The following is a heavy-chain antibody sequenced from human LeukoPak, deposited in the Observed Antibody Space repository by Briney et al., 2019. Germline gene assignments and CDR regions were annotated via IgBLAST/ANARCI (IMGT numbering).Heavy chain of an antibody. CDR1: GFTFSSYA. V-gene: IGHV3-23*01. J-gene: IGHJ4*02. CDR2: ISGSGGST. D-gene: IGHD3-3*01. CDR3: AAQRFLEWLFDY. Sequence: PGGSLRLSCAASGFTFSSYAMSWVRQAPGKGLEWVSAISGSGGSTYYADSVKGRFTISRDNSKNTLYLQMNSLRAEDTAVYYCAAQRFLEWLFDYWGQGTLVTVSS.